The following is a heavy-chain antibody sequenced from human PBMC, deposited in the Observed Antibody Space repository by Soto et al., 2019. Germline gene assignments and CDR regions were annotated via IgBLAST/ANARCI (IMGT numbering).Heavy chain of an antibody. CDR1: GYTFTSYD. CDR3: ARGRRSLLWFGELSLDY. Sequence: GASVKGSCKASGYTFTSYDINWVRQATGQGLEWMGWMNPNSGNTGYAQKFQGRVTMTRNTSISTAYMELSSLRSEDTAVYYCARGRRSLLWFGELSLDYWGQGTLVTVSS. J-gene: IGHJ4*02. V-gene: IGHV1-8*01. D-gene: IGHD3-10*01. CDR2: MNPNSGNT.